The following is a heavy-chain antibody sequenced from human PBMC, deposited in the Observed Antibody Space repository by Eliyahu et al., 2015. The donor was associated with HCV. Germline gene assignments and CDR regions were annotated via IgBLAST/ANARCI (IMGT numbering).Heavy chain of an antibody. CDR2: IHYRGST. Sequence: QVQLQESGPGLVKPSETLSLTCTVXGGPISSXYWSWIRQPPGKGLEWVGYIHYRGSTHYNPPLKSRVTVSVDTSRNQFSLKLSSVTAADTAVYYCASGGGGIAVAGTGGWFDPWGQGTLVTVSS. V-gene: IGHV4-59*01. CDR1: GGPISSXY. J-gene: IGHJ5*02. CDR3: ASGGGGIAVAGTGGWFDP. D-gene: IGHD6-19*01.